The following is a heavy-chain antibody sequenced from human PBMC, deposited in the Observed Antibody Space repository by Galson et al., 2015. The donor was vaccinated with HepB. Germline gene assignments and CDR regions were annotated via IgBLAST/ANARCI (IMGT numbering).Heavy chain of an antibody. J-gene: IGHJ3*02. D-gene: IGHD3-22*01. CDR2: IYYSGSI. CDR1: GGSISSSSYY. CDR3: ARRPYYDSSKNAFEI. V-gene: IGHV4-39*01. Sequence: ETLSLTCTVSGGSISSSSYYWGWIRQPPGKGLEWIGSIYYSGSIYYNPSLKSRVTISVDTSKNQFSLKLSSVTAADTAVYYCARRPYYDSSKNAFEIWGQGTMVTVSS.